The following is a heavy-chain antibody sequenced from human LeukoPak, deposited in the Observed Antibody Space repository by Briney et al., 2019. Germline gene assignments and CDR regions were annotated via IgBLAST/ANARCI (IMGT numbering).Heavy chain of an antibody. V-gene: IGHV4-59*01. CDR2: ICYGGST. CDR3: ARARLDSSGRFDY. Sequence: PSETLSLTCTVSGGSISSYYWSWIRQSPGKGLEWIGYICYGGSTDYNPSLKSRVTISKDTSKTQFSLRLSSVTAADTAVYYCARARLDSSGRFDYWGQGTLVTVSS. D-gene: IGHD3-22*01. CDR1: GGSISSYY. J-gene: IGHJ4*02.